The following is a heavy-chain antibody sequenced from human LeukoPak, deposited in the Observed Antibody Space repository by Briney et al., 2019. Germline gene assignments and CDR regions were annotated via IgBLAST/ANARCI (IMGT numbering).Heavy chain of an antibody. D-gene: IGHD3-10*01. Sequence: PSETLSLTCTVSGGSISSSSYYWGWIRQPPGKGLEWIGSIYYSGSTYYNPSLKSRVTISVDTSKNQFSLKLSSVTAADTAVYYCASSVSYYYGSGSLLLGYYFDYWGQGTLVTVSS. V-gene: IGHV4-39*07. CDR3: ASSVSYYYGSGSLLLGYYFDY. CDR1: GGSISSSSYY. CDR2: IYYSGST. J-gene: IGHJ4*02.